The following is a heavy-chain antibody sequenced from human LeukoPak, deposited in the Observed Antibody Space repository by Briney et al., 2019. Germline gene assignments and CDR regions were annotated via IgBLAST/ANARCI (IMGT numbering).Heavy chain of an antibody. Sequence: GGSLRLSCAASGFTFSRYAMHWVGQAPGKGVEGGAVISYDGINKYYADSVKGRFTISRDNSKNTLYLQLNSLRAEDTAVYFCARDLDWGEYVDSVLGVGAFDISGQGTMVTVSS. CDR3: ARDLDWGEYVDSVLGVGAFDI. CDR2: ISYDGINK. V-gene: IGHV3-30-3*01. CDR1: GFTFSRYA. J-gene: IGHJ3*02. D-gene: IGHD2-8*01.